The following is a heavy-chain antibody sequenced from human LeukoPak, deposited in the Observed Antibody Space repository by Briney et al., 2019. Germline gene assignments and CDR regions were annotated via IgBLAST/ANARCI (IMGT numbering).Heavy chain of an antibody. D-gene: IGHD3-22*01. CDR1: GFTFGDYA. CDR2: IRSKAYGGTT. J-gene: IGHJ4*02. V-gene: IGHV3-49*03. Sequence: PGRSLRLSCTASGFTFGDYAMSWFRQAPGKGLEWVGFIRSKAYGGTTEYAASVKGRFTISRDDSKSIAYLQMNSLKTEDTAVYYCTRDNKKYYYDSSGYTDYWGQGTLVTVSS. CDR3: TRDNKKYYYDSSGYTDY.